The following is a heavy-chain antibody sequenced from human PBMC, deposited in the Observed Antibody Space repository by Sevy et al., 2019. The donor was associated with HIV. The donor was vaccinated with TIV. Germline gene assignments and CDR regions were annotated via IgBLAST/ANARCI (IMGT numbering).Heavy chain of an antibody. Sequence: SETLSLTCTVSGGSSSSSSYYWGWIRQPPGKGLEWVGSIYYSGSTYYNPSLKSRVTISVDTSKNQFSLKLSSVTAADTAVYYCARNRGGGIPVHYWGQGTLVTVSS. V-gene: IGHV4-39*01. CDR2: IYYSGST. CDR1: GGSSSSSSYY. J-gene: IGHJ4*02. CDR3: ARNRGGGIPVHY. D-gene: IGHD3-16*01.